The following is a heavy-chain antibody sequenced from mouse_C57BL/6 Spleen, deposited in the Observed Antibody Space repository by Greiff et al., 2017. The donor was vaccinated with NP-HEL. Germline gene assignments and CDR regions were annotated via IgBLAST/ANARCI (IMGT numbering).Heavy chain of an antibody. J-gene: IGHJ2*01. Sequence: QVRLQQPGAELVKPGASVKMSCKASGYTFTSYWITWVKQRPGQGLEWIGDIYPGSGSTNYNEKFKSKATLTVDTSSSTAYMQLSSLTSEDSAVYYCARRGLGSSGYFDYWGQGTTLTVSS. V-gene: IGHV1-55*01. CDR1: GYTFTSYW. D-gene: IGHD3-2*02. CDR2: IYPGSGST. CDR3: ARRGLGSSGYFDY.